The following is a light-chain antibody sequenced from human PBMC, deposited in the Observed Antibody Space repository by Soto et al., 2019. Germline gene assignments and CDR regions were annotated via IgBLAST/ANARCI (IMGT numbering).Light chain of an antibody. CDR2: EAS. V-gene: IGKV3-11*01. CDR3: QQRINSS. CDR1: QSISTY. J-gene: IGKJ4*01. Sequence: EIVLTQSPATLSLSPGERATLSCRASQSISTYLAWYQQRPGQAPRLLMYEASNRAYGIPARFRGSGSGTDFTLTISSLEPEDFAVYYCQQRINSSFGGGTKVEIK.